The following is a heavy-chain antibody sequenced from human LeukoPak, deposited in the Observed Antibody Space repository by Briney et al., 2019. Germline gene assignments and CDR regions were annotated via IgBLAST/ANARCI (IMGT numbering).Heavy chain of an antibody. CDR3: ARVRRGDYYDSSGYYPLDY. CDR1: GFTFDDYA. V-gene: IGHV3-43*02. J-gene: IGHJ4*02. Sequence: GGSLRLSCAASGFTFDDYAMHWVRQAPGKGLEWVSLISGDGGSTYYADSVKGRFTISRDNAKNSLYLQMNSLRAEDTAVYYCARVRRGDYYDSSGYYPLDYWGQGTLVTVSS. CDR2: ISGDGGST. D-gene: IGHD3-22*01.